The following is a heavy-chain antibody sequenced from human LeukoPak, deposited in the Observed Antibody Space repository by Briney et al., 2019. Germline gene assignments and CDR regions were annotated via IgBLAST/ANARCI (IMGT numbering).Heavy chain of an antibody. Sequence: GGSLRLSCTASGFTLSSFAMSWVRQAPGKGLELVSTLSSSGVRTYYADSVKGRFTISRDNSLNTVFLQMNSLRGEDTAIYYCAKNKGQLVPNYCMNVWGKGTTVTVSS. V-gene: IGHV3-23*01. J-gene: IGHJ6*03. CDR1: GFTLSSFA. CDR3: AKNKGQLVPNYCMNV. D-gene: IGHD6-13*01. CDR2: LSSSGVRT.